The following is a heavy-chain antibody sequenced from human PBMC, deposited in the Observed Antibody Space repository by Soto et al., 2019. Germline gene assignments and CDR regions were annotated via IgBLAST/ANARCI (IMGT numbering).Heavy chain of an antibody. CDR1: GDTFTKYG. Sequence: ASVKVSCQASGDTFTKYGSSWLRHAPGQGLEWMGWIRTYNGYANYGHKLQDRVTMTKDTSTNTAYMELRSLRSDDTAVYYCERQSYYESRTGENAFDIWGQGTMVTVSS. CDR3: ERQSYYESRTGENAFDI. J-gene: IGHJ3*02. CDR2: IRTYNGYA. V-gene: IGHV1-18*01. D-gene: IGHD3-22*01.